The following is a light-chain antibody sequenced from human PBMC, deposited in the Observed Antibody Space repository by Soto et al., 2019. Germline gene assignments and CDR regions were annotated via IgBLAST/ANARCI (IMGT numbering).Light chain of an antibody. J-gene: IGKJ1*01. CDR1: QTISRY. CDR3: QQSYNTPWT. V-gene: IGKV1-39*01. CDR2: GAF. Sequence: DIQVSRSASYLSAYVGDRVTITCRASQTISRYSNWYQQKPGKAPKLLIYGAFDLQTGVPSRFSGSGSGTDFTLTINGLQPDDFATYYCQQSYNTPWTFGQGTKV.